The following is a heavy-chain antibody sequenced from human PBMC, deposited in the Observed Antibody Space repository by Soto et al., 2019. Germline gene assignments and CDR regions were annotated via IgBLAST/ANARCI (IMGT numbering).Heavy chain of an antibody. CDR2: INHSGST. J-gene: IGHJ4*02. V-gene: IGHV4-34*01. CDR1: GGSFSGYY. Sequence: QVQLQQWGAGLLKPSETLSLTCAVYGGSFSGYYWSWIRQPPGKGLEWIGEINHSGSTNYNPSLKSRVTISVDTSKNQFSLKLSSVTAADTAVYYCARQQMVRGVRWGQGTLVTVSS. CDR3: ARQQMVRGVR. D-gene: IGHD3-10*01.